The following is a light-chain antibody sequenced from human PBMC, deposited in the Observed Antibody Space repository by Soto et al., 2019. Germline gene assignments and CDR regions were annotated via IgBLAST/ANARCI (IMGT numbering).Light chain of an antibody. Sequence: DIQMTQSPSSLSASLGDTVTITCRASQSISTYLNWYQQKPGKAPKPLIYSGSSLQRGVPSRFSGSGSGTEFTLTINSLQPEDFATYYCQQSFSHPRYTLGQGTRLEIK. CDR2: SGS. CDR1: QSISTY. V-gene: IGKV1-39*01. CDR3: QQSFSHPRYT. J-gene: IGKJ2*01.